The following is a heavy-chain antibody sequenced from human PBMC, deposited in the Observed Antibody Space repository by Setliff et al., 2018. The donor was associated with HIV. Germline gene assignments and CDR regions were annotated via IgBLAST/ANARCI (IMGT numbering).Heavy chain of an antibody. CDR2: ISAYNGNT. D-gene: IGHD6-19*01. J-gene: IGHJ3*02. V-gene: IGHV1-18*01. Sequence: ASVKVSCKASGYTFTSYGISWVRQAPGQGLEWMGWISAYNGNTNYAQKLQGRVTMTADTSTDTAYMELSSLRSEDTAVYYCATVSHTNVAAHDAFDIWGQGTMVTVSS. CDR3: ATVSHTNVAAHDAFDI. CDR1: GYTFTSYG.